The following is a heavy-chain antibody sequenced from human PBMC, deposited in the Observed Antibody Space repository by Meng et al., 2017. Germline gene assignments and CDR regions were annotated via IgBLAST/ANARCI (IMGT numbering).Heavy chain of an antibody. J-gene: IGHJ6*02. Sequence: SETLSLTCAVYGGSFSGYYWSWIRQPPGKGLEWIGEINHSGSTHYNPSLKSRVTISVDTSKNQFSLKLSSVTAADTAVYYCARHGRYYGSSGYYYYYGMDVWGQGTMVTVSS. CDR3: ARHGRYYGSSGYYYYYGMDV. V-gene: IGHV4-34*01. CDR2: INHSGST. D-gene: IGHD3-22*01. CDR1: GGSFSGYY.